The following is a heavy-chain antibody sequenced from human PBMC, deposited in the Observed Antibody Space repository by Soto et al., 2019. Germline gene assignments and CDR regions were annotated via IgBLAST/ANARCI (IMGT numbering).Heavy chain of an antibody. CDR3: ARDFPPDTGTKDDY. CDR2: IIPIFGTA. D-gene: IGHD3-22*01. V-gene: IGHV1-69*13. CDR1: GGTFSSYA. J-gene: IGHJ4*02. Sequence: GASVKVSCKASGGTFSSYAISWVRQAPGQGLEWMGGIIPIFGTANYAQKFQGRVTITADESTSTAYMELSSLRSEDTAVYYCARDFPPDTGTKDDYWGQGNLVTVSS.